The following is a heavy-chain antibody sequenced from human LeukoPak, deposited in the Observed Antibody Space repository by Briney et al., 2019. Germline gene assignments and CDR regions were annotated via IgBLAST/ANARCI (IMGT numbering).Heavy chain of an antibody. CDR2: IYYSGST. CDR1: GGSISSLNL. CDR3: ASHVEMPTNYYYYAMDV. Sequence: SGTLSLTCIVSGGSISSLNLWSWLRQPPGKGLEWIGSIYYSGSTYYNPSLKSRVTISVDTSKNQFSLKLSSVTATDTAVYYCASHVEMPTNYYYYAMDVWGQGTTVTVSS. V-gene: IGHV4-39*01. J-gene: IGHJ6*02. D-gene: IGHD5-24*01.